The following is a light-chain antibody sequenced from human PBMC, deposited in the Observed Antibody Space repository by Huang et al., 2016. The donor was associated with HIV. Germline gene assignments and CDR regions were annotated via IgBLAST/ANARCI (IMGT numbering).Light chain of an antibody. Sequence: EIVLTQSPGTLSLSPGERATLSCRASQSVSSSYLAWFQQKPGQAPRLLIYGASSRATGIPDRFSGSGSGTDFTLTISRLEPEDFAVYHCHHYGSSSWTFGQGTKVEIK. CDR3: HHYGSSSWT. CDR1: QSVSSSY. J-gene: IGKJ1*01. CDR2: GAS. V-gene: IGKV3-20*01.